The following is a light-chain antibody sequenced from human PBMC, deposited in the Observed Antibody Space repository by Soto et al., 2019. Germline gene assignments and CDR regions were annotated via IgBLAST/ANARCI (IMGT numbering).Light chain of an antibody. Sequence: EIVLTQSPGTLSLSPGERATLSCRASQSVSSYLAWYQQKPGQAPRLLIYDASNRATGILARFSGSGSGTDFTLTISSLEPEDFAVYYCQHRSNWPLTFGGGTKVEIK. CDR1: QSVSSY. V-gene: IGKV3-11*01. CDR3: QHRSNWPLT. CDR2: DAS. J-gene: IGKJ4*01.